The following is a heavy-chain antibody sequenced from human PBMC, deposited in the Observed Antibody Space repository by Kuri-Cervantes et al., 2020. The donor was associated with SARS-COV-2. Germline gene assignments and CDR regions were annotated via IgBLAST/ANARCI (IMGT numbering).Heavy chain of an antibody. J-gene: IGHJ2*01. V-gene: IGHV1-24*01. D-gene: IGHD3-22*01. CDR1: GYTLTELS. CDR3: ATAYRGYHYWYFDL. CDR2: FDPEDGET. Sequence: ASVKVSCKVSGYTLTELSMHWVRQAPGKGLEWMGGFDPEDGETIYAQKSQGRVTMTEDTSTDTAYVELSSLRSEDTAVYYCATAYRGYHYWYFDLWGRGTLVTVSS.